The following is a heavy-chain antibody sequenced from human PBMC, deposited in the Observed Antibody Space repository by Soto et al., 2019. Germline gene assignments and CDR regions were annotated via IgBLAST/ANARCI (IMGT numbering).Heavy chain of an antibody. J-gene: IGHJ4*02. Sequence: PSQTLSLTCAISGDSVSRNSAVWNWVRQSPSRGLEWLGRTYYESKWYNDYAVSVQSRITVNPDTSENQFSLQLNSVTPEDMAIYYCTRGFMATGSDYWSQGTLVTVSS. V-gene: IGHV6-1*01. CDR2: TYYESKWYN. CDR1: GDSVSRNSAV. CDR3: TRGFMATGSDY.